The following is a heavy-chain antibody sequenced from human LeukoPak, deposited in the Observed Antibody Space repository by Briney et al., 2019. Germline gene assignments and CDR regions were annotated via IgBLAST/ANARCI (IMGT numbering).Heavy chain of an antibody. CDR1: GFNFGIYG. V-gene: IGHV3-33*01. J-gene: IGHJ4*02. CDR3: VRESIGFDY. CDR2: MWDDGTNE. D-gene: IGHD2-15*01. Sequence: GGSLRLSCTASGFNFGIYGMHWVRQAPGKGLEWVAVMWDDGTNEYYVESVKGRFTISRDNGKRTLYLQMNSLRAEDTAVYYCVRESIGFDYWGQGTLVTVSS.